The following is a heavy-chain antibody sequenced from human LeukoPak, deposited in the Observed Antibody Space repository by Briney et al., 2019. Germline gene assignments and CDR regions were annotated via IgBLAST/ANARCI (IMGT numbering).Heavy chain of an antibody. CDR3: ARETNRKYQLLKGYMDV. D-gene: IGHD2-2*01. CDR1: GFTFSSYA. V-gene: IGHV3-23*01. Sequence: GGSLRLSCAASGFTFSSYAMSWVRQAPGKGLEWVSAISGSGGSTYYADSVKGRFTISRDNSKNTLYLQMNSLRAEDTAVYYCARETNRKYQLLKGYMDVWGKGTTVTVSS. CDR2: ISGSGGST. J-gene: IGHJ6*03.